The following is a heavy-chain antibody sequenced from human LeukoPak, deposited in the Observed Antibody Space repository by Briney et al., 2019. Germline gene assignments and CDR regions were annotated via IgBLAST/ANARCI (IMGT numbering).Heavy chain of an antibody. CDR3: ERHDYGIDA. V-gene: IGHV3-30-3*01. Sequence: GRSLRLSCAASGLTFSTDAMHWVCQAPGKGLEWVVIISYDGGNKYYADSVKGRFTISRDNSKNTLYLQMNSLRAEDTAVDYCERHDYGIDAWGQGTPVTVSS. CDR2: ISYDGGNK. J-gene: IGHJ6*02. CDR1: GLTFSTDA.